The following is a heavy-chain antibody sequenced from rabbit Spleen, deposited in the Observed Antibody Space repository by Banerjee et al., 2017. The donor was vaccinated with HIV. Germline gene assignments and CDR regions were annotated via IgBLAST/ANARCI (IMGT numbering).Heavy chain of an antibody. Sequence: QSLEESGGDLVKPGASLTLTCKASGFSFNSGYDMCWVRQATGKGLEWIACIDTGYSGFTYFATWAKGRFTCSKTSSTTVTLQMTSLTVADTATYFCARDTGTSFSTYGMDLWGPGTLVTVS. CDR1: GFSFNSGYD. CDR3: ARDTGTSFSTYGMDL. J-gene: IGHJ6*01. D-gene: IGHD8-1*01. V-gene: IGHV1S40*01. CDR2: IDTGYSGFT.